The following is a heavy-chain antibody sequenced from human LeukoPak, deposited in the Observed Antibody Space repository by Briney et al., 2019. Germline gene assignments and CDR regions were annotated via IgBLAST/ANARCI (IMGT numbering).Heavy chain of an antibody. CDR2: ISSSSSTI. V-gene: IGHV3-48*04. Sequence: PGGSLRLSCVASGFTFSSYSMNWVRQAPGKGLEWASYISSSSSTIYYADSVKGRFTISRDNAKNSLYLQMNSLRAEDTAIYYCARDSPLCSSTSCYYYWGQGTLVTVSS. J-gene: IGHJ4*02. D-gene: IGHD2-2*01. CDR3: ARDSPLCSSTSCYYY. CDR1: GFTFSSYS.